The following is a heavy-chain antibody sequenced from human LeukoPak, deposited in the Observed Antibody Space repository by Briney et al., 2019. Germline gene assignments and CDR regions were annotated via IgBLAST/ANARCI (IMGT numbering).Heavy chain of an antibody. V-gene: IGHV4-34*01. CDR3: ARGDETRGYTMGY. CDR2: INHSGST. CDR1: GGSISSYY. Sequence: PSETLSLTCTVSGGSISSYYWSWIRQPPGKGLEWIGEINHSGSTNYNPSLMSRVTVSVDTSKNQFSLKLSSVTAADTAVYYCARGDETRGYTMGYWGQGTPVTVSS. J-gene: IGHJ4*02. D-gene: IGHD3-16*02.